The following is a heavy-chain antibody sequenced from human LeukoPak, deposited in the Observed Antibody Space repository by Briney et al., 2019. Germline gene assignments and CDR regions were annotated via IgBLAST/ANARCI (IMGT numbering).Heavy chain of an antibody. J-gene: IGHJ3*02. D-gene: IGHD3-22*01. CDR1: GYTFTTYA. V-gene: IGHV1-3*01. CDR2: INAGNGNT. Sequence: ASVKVSCKASGYTFTTYAMHWVRQAPGQRLEWMGWINAGNGNTKYSQKFQARVTITRDTSASTAYMELSSLRSEDTAVYYCARGYYYDSSGYYGLDAFDIWGQGTMVTVSS. CDR3: ARGYYYDSSGYYGLDAFDI.